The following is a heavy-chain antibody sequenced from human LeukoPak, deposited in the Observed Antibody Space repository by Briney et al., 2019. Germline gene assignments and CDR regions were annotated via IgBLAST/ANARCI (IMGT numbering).Heavy chain of an antibody. V-gene: IGHV4-59*01. D-gene: IGHD6-13*01. J-gene: IGHJ4*02. CDR1: GGSISSYY. Sequence: SETLSLTCTVSGGSISSYYWSWIRQPPGKGLEWIGYIYYSGSTNYNPPLKSRVTISVDTSKNQFSLKLSSVTAADTAVYYCARVYKSGAAAGYYYFDYWGQGTLVTVSS. CDR3: ARVYKSGAAAGYYYFDY. CDR2: IYYSGST.